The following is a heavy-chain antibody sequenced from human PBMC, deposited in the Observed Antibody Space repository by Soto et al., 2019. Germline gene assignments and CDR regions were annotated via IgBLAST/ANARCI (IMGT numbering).Heavy chain of an antibody. D-gene: IGHD3-3*01. J-gene: IGHJ6*02. CDR1: GFTFSSYG. CDR2: ISYDGSNK. V-gene: IGHV3-30*18. CDR3: AKDPSHYDFWSGPLPPGMDV. Sequence: SLRLSCAASGFTFSSYGMHWVRQAPGKGLEWVAVISYDGSNKYYADSVKGRFTISRDNSKNTLYLQMNSLRAEDTAVYYCAKDPSHYDFWSGPLPPGMDVWGQGTTVTVSS.